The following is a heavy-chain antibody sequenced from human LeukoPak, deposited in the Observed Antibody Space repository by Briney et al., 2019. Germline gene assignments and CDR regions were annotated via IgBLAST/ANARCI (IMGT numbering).Heavy chain of an antibody. J-gene: IGHJ4*02. CDR1: GGSFSGYY. Sequence: SETLSPTCAVYGGSFSGYYWSWIRQPPGKGLEWIGEINHSESTNYNPSLKSRVTISVDTSKNQFSLKLSSVTAADTAVYYCARVQQAVADYFDYWGQGTLVTVSS. CDR3: ARVQQAVADYFDY. CDR2: INHSEST. V-gene: IGHV4-34*01. D-gene: IGHD6-19*01.